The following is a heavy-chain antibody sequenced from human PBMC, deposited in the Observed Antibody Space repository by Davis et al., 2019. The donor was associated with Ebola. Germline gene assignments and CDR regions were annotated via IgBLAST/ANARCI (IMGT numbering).Heavy chain of an antibody. CDR3: ARGPDWFDP. J-gene: IGHJ5*02. CDR2: INHSGST. V-gene: IGHV4-34*01. CDR1: GGSFSGYY. Sequence: GSLRLSCAVYGGSFSGYYWSWIRQPPGKGLEWIGEINHSGSTNYNPSLKSRVTISVDTSKNQLKVSSVTAADTAVYYCARGPDWFDPWGQGTLVTVSS.